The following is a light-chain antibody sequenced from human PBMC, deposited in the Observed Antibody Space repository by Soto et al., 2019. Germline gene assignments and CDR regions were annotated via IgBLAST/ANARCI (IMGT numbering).Light chain of an antibody. Sequence: IMMTQSPGTLSLSPGERAPLSCRASQSVSSSYLAWYQQKPGQAPRLLMYDASTRATGIPARFSGSGSGTEFTLTISSLQSEDFAVYYCQQYNNWPPWTFGQGTKV. CDR1: QSVSSSY. CDR2: DAS. V-gene: IGKV3-15*01. CDR3: QQYNNWPPWT. J-gene: IGKJ1*01.